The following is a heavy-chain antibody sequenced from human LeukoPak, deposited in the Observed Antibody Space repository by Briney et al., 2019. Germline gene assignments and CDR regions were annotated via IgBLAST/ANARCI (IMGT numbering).Heavy chain of an antibody. CDR2: IYPRDSDT. D-gene: IGHD5-12*01. CDR3: ARRQYSGYDFDF. CDR1: GYIFTNYW. J-gene: IGHJ4*02. Sequence: GESLKISCKGSGYIFTNYWIGWVRQMPGEGLEWTGIIYPRDSDTRYSPSFQGQVTVSADKSISTAYLQWSSLEASDTAMYYCARRQYSGYDFDFWGQGTLVTVSS. V-gene: IGHV5-51*01.